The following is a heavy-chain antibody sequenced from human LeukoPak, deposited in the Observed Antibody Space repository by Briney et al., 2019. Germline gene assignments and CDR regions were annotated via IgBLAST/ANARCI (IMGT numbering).Heavy chain of an antibody. CDR1: GFTSSDYY. V-gene: IGHV3-11*04. J-gene: IGHJ6*03. Sequence: GGSLRRSCAASGFTSSDYYMSWIRQAPGKGLEWVSYISSSGSTIYYADSVKGRFTISRDNAKNSLYLQMNSLRAEDTAVYYCARGGISSGWHRGPYYYYYMDVWGKGTTVTVSS. CDR3: ARGGISSGWHRGPYYYYYMDV. CDR2: ISSSGSTI. D-gene: IGHD6-19*01.